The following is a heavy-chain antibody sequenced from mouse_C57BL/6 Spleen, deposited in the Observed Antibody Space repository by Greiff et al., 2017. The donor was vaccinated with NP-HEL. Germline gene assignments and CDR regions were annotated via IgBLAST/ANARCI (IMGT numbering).Heavy chain of an antibody. CDR3: ARYYGSRGGNFDY. CDR1: GYTFTSYW. D-gene: IGHD1-1*01. J-gene: IGHJ2*01. V-gene: IGHV1-69*01. CDR2: IDPSDSYT. Sequence: VQLQQPGAELVMPGASVKLSCKASGYTFTSYWMHWVKQRPGQGLEWIGEIDPSDSYTNYNQKFKGKSTLTVDKSSSTAYRHLSSLTSEDSAVYYCARYYGSRGGNFDYWGQGTTLTVSS.